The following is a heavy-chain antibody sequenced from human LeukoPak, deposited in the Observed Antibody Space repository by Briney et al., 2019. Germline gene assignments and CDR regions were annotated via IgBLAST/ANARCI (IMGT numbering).Heavy chain of an antibody. Sequence: ASVKVSCKVSGYTLTELSMHWVRQAPGQGLEWMGWISAYNGNTKYAQKVQGRVTMTTDTSTSTAYMELRSLRSDDTAVYYCARGLGGSGSYFLTFDYWGQGTLVTVSS. CDR3: ARGLGGSGSYFLTFDY. V-gene: IGHV1-18*01. CDR2: ISAYNGNT. J-gene: IGHJ4*02. CDR1: GYTLTELS. D-gene: IGHD1-26*01.